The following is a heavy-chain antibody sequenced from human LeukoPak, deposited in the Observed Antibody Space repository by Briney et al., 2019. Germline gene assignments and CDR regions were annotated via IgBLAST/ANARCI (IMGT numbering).Heavy chain of an antibody. CDR3: ASGGEWLLDY. J-gene: IGHJ4*02. Sequence: EASVKVSCKASGYTFTSYGISWVRQAPGQGLEWMGIINPSGGSTSYAQKFQGRVTMTRDISTSTVYMELSSLRSEDTAVYYCASGGEWLLDYWGQGTLVTVSS. CDR2: INPSGGST. CDR1: GYTFTSYG. V-gene: IGHV1-46*01. D-gene: IGHD5-12*01.